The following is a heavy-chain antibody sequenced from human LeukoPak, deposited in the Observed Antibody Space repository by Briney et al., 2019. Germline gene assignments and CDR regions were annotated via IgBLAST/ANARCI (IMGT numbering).Heavy chain of an antibody. J-gene: IGHJ4*02. V-gene: IGHV3-21*01. D-gene: IGHD2-2*01. CDR3: ARDYCSTTTCLDY. Sequence: GGSLRLSCAASGFTFNSYSMNWVRQAPGKGLEWVSSISSSSSYIYYADSVKGRFTISRDNAKNSLYLQMNSLRAEDTAVYYCARDYCSTTTCLDYWGQGTLVTVSS. CDR2: ISSSSSYI. CDR1: GFTFNSYS.